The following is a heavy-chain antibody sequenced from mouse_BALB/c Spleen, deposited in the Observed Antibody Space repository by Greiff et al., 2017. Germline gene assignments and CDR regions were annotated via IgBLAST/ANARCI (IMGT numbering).Heavy chain of an antibody. CDR1: GYAFSSYW. CDR2: IYPGDGDT. D-gene: IGHD2-4*01. CDR3: ARWGYDYDGCAY. V-gene: IGHV1-80*01. J-gene: IGHJ3*01. Sequence: QVQLQQSGAELVRPGSSVKISCKASGYAFSSYWMNWVKQRPGQGLEWIGQIYPGDGDTNYNGKFKGKATLTADKSSSTAYMQLSSLTSEDSAVYFCARWGYDYDGCAYWGQGTLVTVSA.